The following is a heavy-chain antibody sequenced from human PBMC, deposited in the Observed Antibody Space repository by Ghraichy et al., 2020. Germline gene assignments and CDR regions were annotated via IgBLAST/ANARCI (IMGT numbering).Heavy chain of an antibody. CDR2: IRSKPYGGTT. J-gene: IGHJ4*02. CDR1: GFTFGDYA. Sequence: GGSLRLSCTASGFTFGDYAMSWFRQAPGKGLEWVGFIRSKPYGGTTEYAASVKGRFTISRDDSKSIAYLQMNSLKTEDTAVYYCTRGRYYDSFDYWGQGTLVTVSS. CDR3: TRGRYYDSFDY. V-gene: IGHV3-49*03. D-gene: IGHD3-22*01.